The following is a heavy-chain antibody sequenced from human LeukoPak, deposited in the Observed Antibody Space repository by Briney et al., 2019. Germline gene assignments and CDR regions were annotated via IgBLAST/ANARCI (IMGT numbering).Heavy chain of an antibody. CDR1: GFTFSSYG. J-gene: IGHJ6*02. V-gene: IGHV3-33*06. CDR3: AKDRAVRDYGVSRDYYYGMDV. CDR2: IWYDGSNK. Sequence: PGGSLRLSCAASGFTFSSYGMHWVRQAPGKGLEWVAVIWYDGSNKYYADSVKGRFTISRDNSKNTLYLQMSSLRVEDTAVYYCAKDRAVRDYGVSRDYYYGMDVWGQGTTVTVSS. D-gene: IGHD4-17*01.